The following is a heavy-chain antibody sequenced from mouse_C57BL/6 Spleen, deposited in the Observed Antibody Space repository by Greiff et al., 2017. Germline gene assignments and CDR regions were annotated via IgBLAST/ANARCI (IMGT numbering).Heavy chain of an antibody. CDR2: IYPGSGST. D-gene: IGHD2-4*01. V-gene: IGHV1-55*01. CDR1: GYTFTSYW. J-gene: IGHJ3*01. Sequence: QVQLQQPGAELVKPGASVKMSCKASGYTFTSYWLTWVKQRPGQGLEWIGDIYPGSGSTNYNEKFKGKATLTVDTSSSTAYMQLSSLTSEDSAVYYSEREGLRERWFAYWGQGTLVTVSA. CDR3: EREGLRERWFAY.